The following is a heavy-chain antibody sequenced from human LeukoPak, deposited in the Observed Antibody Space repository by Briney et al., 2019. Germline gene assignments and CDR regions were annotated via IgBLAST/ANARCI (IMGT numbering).Heavy chain of an antibody. CDR2: ISAYNGNT. V-gene: IGHV1-18*01. D-gene: IGHD3-16*01. CDR3: TRGLGWGGTYFPTFEY. Sequence: ASVKVSCKASGYTFTTYSINWVRQATGQGLEWMGWISAYNGNTKYAQKLHGRVTMPTDTSTSTAYMELRGLRSDDTAVYYFTRGLGWGGTYFPTFEYWGQGTLVTVSS. CDR1: GYTFTTYS. J-gene: IGHJ4*02.